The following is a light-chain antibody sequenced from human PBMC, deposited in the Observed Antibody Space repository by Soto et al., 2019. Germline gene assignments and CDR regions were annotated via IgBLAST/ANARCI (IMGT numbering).Light chain of an antibody. V-gene: IGLV2-14*01. CDR2: EVS. Sequence: QSALTQPASVSGSPGQSITISCTGTRSNIGNFEFVSWYQHHPGRAPRLITYEVSKRPSGVSDRFSGSKSGNTALLTISGLQAEDEADYYCSSYATTSSRVFGTGTKLTVL. CDR1: RSNIGNFEF. CDR3: SSYATTSSRV. J-gene: IGLJ1*01.